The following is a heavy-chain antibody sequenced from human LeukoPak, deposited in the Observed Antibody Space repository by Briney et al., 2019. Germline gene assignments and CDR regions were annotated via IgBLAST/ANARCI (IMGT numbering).Heavy chain of an antibody. D-gene: IGHD6-19*01. J-gene: IGHJ1*01. V-gene: IGHV7-4-1*02. Sequence: ASVTVSCKASGYTFTSYAMNWVRQAPGQGLEWMGWINTNTGNPTYAQGFTGRFVFSLDTSVSTAYLQISSLKAEDTAVYYCASRIAVAGTEYFQHWGQGTLVTVSS. CDR1: GYTFTSYA. CDR3: ASRIAVAGTEYFQH. CDR2: INTNTGNP.